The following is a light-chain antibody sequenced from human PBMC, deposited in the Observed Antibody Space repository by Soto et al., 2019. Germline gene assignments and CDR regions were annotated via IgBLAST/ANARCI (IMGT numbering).Light chain of an antibody. J-gene: IGKJ3*01. CDR3: QQYDNLPQFT. CDR2: DAS. Sequence: DIQMTQSPSSLSASVGDRVTITCQARQDISNYLNWYQQKPGKAPKLLIYDASNLETGVPSRFSGSGSGTAFTFTISSLQTEDIAADYCQQYDNLPQFTFGPGTIVDIK. CDR1: QDISNY. V-gene: IGKV1-33*01.